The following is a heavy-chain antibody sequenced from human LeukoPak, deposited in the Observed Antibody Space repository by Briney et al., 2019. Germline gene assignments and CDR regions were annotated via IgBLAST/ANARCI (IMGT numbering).Heavy chain of an antibody. Sequence: KPSETPSLTCTVSGGSISSYYWSWIRQPPGKGLEWVGYVYYSGSTNYNPSLKSRVTMSVDTSKNQFSLKLNSVTAADTAVYYCAREYYDSSGLDYWGQGTLVTVSS. J-gene: IGHJ4*02. CDR2: VYYSGST. CDR3: AREYYDSSGLDY. CDR1: GGSISSYY. D-gene: IGHD3-22*01. V-gene: IGHV4-59*01.